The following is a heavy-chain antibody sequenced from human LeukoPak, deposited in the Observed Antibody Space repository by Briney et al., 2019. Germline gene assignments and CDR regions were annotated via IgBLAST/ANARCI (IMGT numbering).Heavy chain of an antibody. J-gene: IGHJ4*02. CDR3: ASWDYYDSSGYYY. Sequence: PGGSLRLSCAASGFTFSDYYMSWIRQAPGKGLEWVSYISSSGSTIYYADSVKGRFTISRDNAKNSLYLQMNSLRAEDTAVYYCASWDYYDSSGYYYWGQGTLVTVSS. CDR1: GFTFSDYY. CDR2: ISSSGSTI. V-gene: IGHV3-11*04. D-gene: IGHD3-22*01.